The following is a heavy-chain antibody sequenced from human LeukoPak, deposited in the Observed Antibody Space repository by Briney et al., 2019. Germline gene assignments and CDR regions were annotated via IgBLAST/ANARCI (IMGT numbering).Heavy chain of an antibody. CDR3: ARFSHRQYYLDAFDI. V-gene: IGHV3-7*03. D-gene: IGHD3-10*01. CDR1: GLTFSSHW. Sequence: GGSLRLSCAASGLTFSSHWMSWVRQAPGQGLEWVANISPDGDRENYVDSVKGRFTISRDNAKNSLYLQMNSLRAEDTAVYYCARFSHRQYYLDAFDIWGQGTMVTVSS. CDR2: ISPDGDRE. J-gene: IGHJ3*02.